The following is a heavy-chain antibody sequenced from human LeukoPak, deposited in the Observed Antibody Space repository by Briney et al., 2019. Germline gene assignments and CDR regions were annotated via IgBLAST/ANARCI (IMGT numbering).Heavy chain of an antibody. V-gene: IGHV1-69*13. CDR1: GGTFSIYA. CDR2: IIPIFGTA. CDR3: ARGKWELPPAWYFDY. J-gene: IGHJ4*02. Sequence: GASVKVSCKASGGTFSIYAISWVRQAPGQGLEWMGGIIPIFGTANYAQKFQGRVTITADESTSTAYMELSSLRSEDTAVYYCARGKWELPPAWYFDYWGQGTLVTVSS. D-gene: IGHD1-26*01.